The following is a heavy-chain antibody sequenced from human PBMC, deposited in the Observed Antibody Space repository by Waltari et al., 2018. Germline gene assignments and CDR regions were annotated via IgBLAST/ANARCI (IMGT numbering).Heavy chain of an antibody. CDR2: IYSSGST. J-gene: IGHJ4*02. CDR3: ARTLEKTYGGWDFDS. CDR1: GDFIERGSYY. D-gene: IGHD3-10*01. V-gene: IGHV4-61*02. Sequence: QVQLQESGPGLVKPSQTLSLTCNVSGDFIERGSYYWSWVRQPAGRGLEWIGRIYSSGSTNYNPSLKSRVTLSVFTSKNQVSLRLTSVAAADAAVDFCARTLEKTYGGWDFDSWGQGTRVTVSS.